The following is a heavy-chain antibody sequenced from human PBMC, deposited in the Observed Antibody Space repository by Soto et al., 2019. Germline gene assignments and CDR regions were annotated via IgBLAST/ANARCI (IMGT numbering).Heavy chain of an antibody. CDR3: GKGRSGDVVVFY. CDR2: ISPNSGGT. D-gene: IGHD3-22*01. J-gene: IGHJ1*01. CDR1: GYSFTGYY. Sequence: QVQLVQSGAEVKKSGASVKISCKASGYSFTGYYIHWVRQAPGQGFEWMGEISPNSGGTKYAQKFQGRVTMTRDTSITTVYMDLSNVSPDDTAVYYCGKGRSGDVVVFYWGQGTLVTVYS. V-gene: IGHV1-2*02.